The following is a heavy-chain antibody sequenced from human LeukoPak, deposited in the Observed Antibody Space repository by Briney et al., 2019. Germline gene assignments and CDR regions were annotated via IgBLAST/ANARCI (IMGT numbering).Heavy chain of an antibody. CDR1: GFTFRTYW. J-gene: IGHJ6*03. D-gene: IGHD6-13*01. CDR3: AKGYHNSWHSDYMDV. CDR2: IRYDGSNK. V-gene: IGHV3-30*02. Sequence: GGSLRLFCAASGFTFRTYWMTWVRQAPGKGLEWVTFIRYDGSNKYYADSVKGRFTISRDNSKNMLYLQMNSLRAEDTALYYCAKGYHNSWHSDYMDVWGKGTTVTVSS.